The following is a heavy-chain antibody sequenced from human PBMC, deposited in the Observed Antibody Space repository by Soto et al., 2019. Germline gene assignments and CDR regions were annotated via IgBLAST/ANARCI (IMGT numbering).Heavy chain of an antibody. CDR3: ARTEAGAFHI. V-gene: IGHV4-4*02. Sequence: QVQLQESGPGLVKPSGILSLTCAVSGGSLTTFNWWSWVRQPPGKGLEGIGEIHHIGTTNYNPSLDSRVTISLDKSRNHFSLTLISVTAADSAVYYCARTEAGAFHIWGQGKMITVSS. CDR2: IHHIGTT. D-gene: IGHD3-10*01. J-gene: IGHJ3*02. CDR1: GGSLTTFNW.